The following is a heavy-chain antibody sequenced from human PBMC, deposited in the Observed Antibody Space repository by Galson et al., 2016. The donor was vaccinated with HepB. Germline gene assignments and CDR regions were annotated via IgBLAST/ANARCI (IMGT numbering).Heavy chain of an antibody. CDR2: IYYSGNT. CDR1: GASVSSGDYY. J-gene: IGHJ6*03. CDR3: VKEGVVTRYYYYMDV. D-gene: IGHD4-23*01. V-gene: IGHV4-61*08. Sequence: SETLSLTCTVSGASVSSGDYYWNWVRQPPGKGLEWIGDIYYSGNTNYSPSLKSRITISRDNSKNTLYLQMSSLRAEDTAVYYCVKEGVVTRYYYYMDVWGKGTTVTVSS.